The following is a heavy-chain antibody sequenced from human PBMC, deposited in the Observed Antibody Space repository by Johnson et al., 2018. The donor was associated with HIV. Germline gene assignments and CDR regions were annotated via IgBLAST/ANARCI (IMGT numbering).Heavy chain of an antibody. CDR1: GFTVSSNY. J-gene: IGHJ3*02. CDR2: ISYDGSNK. Sequence: QVQLVESGGVVVQPGGSLRLSCAASGFTVSSNYMSWVRQAPGKGLEWVAVISYDGSNKYYADSVKGRFTISRDNSKNTLYLQMNSLRAEDTAVYYCARAGGSRDAFDIWGQGTMVTVSS. D-gene: IGHD3-10*01. V-gene: IGHV3-30*14. CDR3: ARAGGSRDAFDI.